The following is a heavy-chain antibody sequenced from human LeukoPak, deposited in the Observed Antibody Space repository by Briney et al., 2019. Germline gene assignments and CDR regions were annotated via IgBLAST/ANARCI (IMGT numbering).Heavy chain of an antibody. J-gene: IGHJ4*02. Sequence: PSETLSLTCTVSGGSISSGGYYWSWIRQPPGKGLEWIGYIYHSGSTYYNPSLKSRVTISVDRSKNQFSLKLSSVTAADTAVYYCARGRYSSSAYFDYWGQGTLVTVSS. CDR3: ARGRYSSSAYFDY. V-gene: IGHV4-30-2*01. CDR2: IYHSGST. D-gene: IGHD6-13*01. CDR1: GGSISSGGYY.